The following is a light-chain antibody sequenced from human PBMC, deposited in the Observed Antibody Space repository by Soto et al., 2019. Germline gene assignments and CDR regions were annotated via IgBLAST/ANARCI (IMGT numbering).Light chain of an antibody. V-gene: IGLV2-8*01. CDR3: SSYAGTHVV. CDR2: DVS. Sequence: QSALTQPPSASGSPGQSVTISCTGTSSDVGGYNYVSWYQQHPGKAPKLMIYDVSKRPSGVPDRSSGSKSGNTASLTVSGLQDDDEADYYCSSYAGTHVVFGTGTKLTV. CDR1: SSDVGGYNY. J-gene: IGLJ1*01.